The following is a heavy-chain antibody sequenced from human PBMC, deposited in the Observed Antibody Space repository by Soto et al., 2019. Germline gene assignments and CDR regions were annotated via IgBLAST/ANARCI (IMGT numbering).Heavy chain of an antibody. CDR1: GFTFSSYA. CDR3: AKIVGSSGWYGDFDY. Sequence: GGSLRLSCAASGFTFSSYAMSWVRQAPGKGLEWVSAISGSGGSTYYADSVKGRFTISRDNSKNTLYLQMNSLRAEDTAVYYCAKIVGSSGWYGDFDYWGQGTLATVSS. V-gene: IGHV3-23*01. D-gene: IGHD6-19*01. CDR2: ISGSGGST. J-gene: IGHJ4*02.